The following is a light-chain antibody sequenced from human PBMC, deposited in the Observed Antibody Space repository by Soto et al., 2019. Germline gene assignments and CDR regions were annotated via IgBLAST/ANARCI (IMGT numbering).Light chain of an antibody. V-gene: IGKV3-15*01. Sequence: ETVMTQFPATLSVSPGERVTLSCRASQNVNRNLVWYQQRPGQSPRLLISAASTRATGIPARFSGSESGTEFTLTINGLQSENYAVYYCQQCNQWPVTFGGGTKVEI. J-gene: IGKJ4*01. CDR2: AAS. CDR1: QNVNRN. CDR3: QQCNQWPVT.